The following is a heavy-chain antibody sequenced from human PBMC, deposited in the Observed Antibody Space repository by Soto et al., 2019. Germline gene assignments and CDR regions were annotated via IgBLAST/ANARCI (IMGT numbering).Heavy chain of an antibody. CDR1: RFTVGSYL. J-gene: IGHJ4*01. CDR3: ARDSGYGSGASVNHYLGY. CDR2: IKMDASEK. V-gene: IGHV3-7*01. Sequence: GGSPEIGSAASRFTVGSYLVSGGRQDPGKGLEWLATIKMDASEKKYVDSVKGRFTMSRDNAKNSLYLQMDSLRAEDTAVYSCARDSGYGSGASVNHYLGYCGDGTLVTLSS. D-gene: IGHD3-10*01.